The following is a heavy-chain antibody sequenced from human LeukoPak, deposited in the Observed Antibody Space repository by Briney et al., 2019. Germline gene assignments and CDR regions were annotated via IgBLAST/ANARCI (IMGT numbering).Heavy chain of an antibody. J-gene: IGHJ5*02. D-gene: IGHD3-9*01. Sequence: SETLSLTCTVSGGSISSGSYYWSWVRQPAGKGLEWIGRIYTSGSTHYNPSLKSRVTISVDTSKNQFSLKLSSVTAADTAMYYCAREAYDVLTSDWFDPWGQGTLVTVSS. V-gene: IGHV4-61*02. CDR2: IYTSGST. CDR1: GGSISSGSYY. CDR3: AREAYDVLTSDWFDP.